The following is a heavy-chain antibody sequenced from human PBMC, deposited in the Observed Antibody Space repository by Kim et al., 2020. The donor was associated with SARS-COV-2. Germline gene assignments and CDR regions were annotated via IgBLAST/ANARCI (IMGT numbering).Heavy chain of an antibody. J-gene: IGHJ4*02. V-gene: IGHV4-59*01. CDR2: IYYSVST. D-gene: IGHD5-12*01. CDR3: ARAQGDIVATLYGFDY. CDR1: GGSISSYY. Sequence: SETLSLTCTVSGGSISSYYWSWIRQPPGKGLEWIGYIYYSVSTNYNPSLKSRVTISVDTSKNQFSLKLSSVTAADTAVYYCARAQGDIVATLYGFDYWGQGTLVTVSS.